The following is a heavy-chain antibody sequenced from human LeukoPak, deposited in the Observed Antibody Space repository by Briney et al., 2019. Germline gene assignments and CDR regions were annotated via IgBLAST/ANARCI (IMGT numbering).Heavy chain of an antibody. D-gene: IGHD6-13*01. CDR1: GYTFTNYG. V-gene: IGHV1-18*01. CDR2: ISTYNGNT. Sequence: GASVKVSRKASGYTFTNYGISWVRQAPGQGLEWMGWISTYNGNTNYAQKLQGRVTMTTDTSTSTAYMELRSLRSDDTAVYYCARDSRGRGSYYYYYGMDVWGQGTTVTVSS. J-gene: IGHJ6*02. CDR3: ARDSRGRGSYYYYYGMDV.